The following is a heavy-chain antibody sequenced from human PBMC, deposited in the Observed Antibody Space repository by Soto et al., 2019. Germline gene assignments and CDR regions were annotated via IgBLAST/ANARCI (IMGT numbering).Heavy chain of an antibody. CDR1: GYTFTSYY. V-gene: IGHV1-46*03. CDR3: ARALCSSTSCYAGSAGYYYYGMDV. J-gene: IGHJ6*02. D-gene: IGHD2-2*01. Sequence: QVQLVQSGAEVKKPGASVKVSCKASGYTFTSYYMHWVRQAPGQGLEWMGIINPSGGSTSYAKKXXGRXXXPRDTSTSTVXXEXSXXRSEDTAVYYCARALCSSTSCYAGSAGYYYYGMDVWGQGTTVTVSS. CDR2: INPSGGST.